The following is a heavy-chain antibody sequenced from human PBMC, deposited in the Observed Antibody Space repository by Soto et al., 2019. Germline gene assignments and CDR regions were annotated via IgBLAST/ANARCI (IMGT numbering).Heavy chain of an antibody. Sequence: PLQTLALTCAFSGDIVSGNSAAWNWIRQSPSRGLEWLGRTYYRSKWYNDYAVSGKSRITVTPDTSKNPFSLHLNSVTPEDTSVYSCARGFPYYGSRDSYFDYWGQGALVTVSS. CDR1: GDIVSGNSAA. CDR2: TYYRSKWYN. J-gene: IGHJ4*02. D-gene: IGHD3-16*01. V-gene: IGHV6-1*01. CDR3: ARGFPYYGSRDSYFDY.